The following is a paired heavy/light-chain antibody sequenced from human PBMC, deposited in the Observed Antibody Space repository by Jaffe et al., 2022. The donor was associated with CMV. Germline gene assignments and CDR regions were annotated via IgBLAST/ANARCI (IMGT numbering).Light chain of an antibody. V-gene: IGKV2-28*01. CDR1: QSLLHSHGYSY. CDR3: MQALQTPYT. CDR2: LGS. Sequence: DVVMTQSPLSLPVTPGEPASISCRSSQSLLHSHGYSYLDWYLQKPGQSPQLLIYLGSTRASGVPDRFSGSGSDRDFTLKISRVEAEDFGVYYCMQALQTPYTFGQGTKLEI. J-gene: IGKJ2*01.
Heavy chain of an antibody. V-gene: IGHV1-69*09. CDR2: ITPISGLL. Sequence: QVQLVQSGAEVKKPGSSVKVSCKVSGGTFRSYAINWVRQAPGQGLEWIAKITPISGLLDYAQKFQGRITLTADKSTDTVYLHLSSLRSEDTAAYYCARGLYDSTVGLWFDPWGQGTLVTVSS. CDR3: ARGLYDSTVGLWFDP. CDR1: GGTFRSYA. J-gene: IGHJ5*02. D-gene: IGHD3-22*01.